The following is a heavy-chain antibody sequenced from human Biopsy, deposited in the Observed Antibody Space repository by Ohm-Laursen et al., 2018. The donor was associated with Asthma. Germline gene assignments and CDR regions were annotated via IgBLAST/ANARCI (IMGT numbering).Heavy chain of an antibody. V-gene: IGHV4-39*01. Sequence: SETLSLTCTVSGASITSSAYYWGWIRQPPGKGLEWIGSMYYGVTTYYSPSLKSRVTISVDTSKNHFSPFLSSVTAADTAVYYCARHDHRWDTYADFWGQGTLVTVSS. CDR1: GASITSSAYY. CDR2: MYYGVTT. CDR3: ARHDHRWDTYADF. J-gene: IGHJ4*02. D-gene: IGHD2-2*01.